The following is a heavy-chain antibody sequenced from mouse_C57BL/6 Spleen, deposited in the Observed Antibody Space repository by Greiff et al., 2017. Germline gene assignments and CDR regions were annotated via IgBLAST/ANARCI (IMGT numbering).Heavy chain of an antibody. CDR2: IIPSSGYT. Sequence: QVQLQQPGAELAKPGASVKLSCKASGYTFTSYWMHWVKQRPGQGLEWIGYIIPSSGYTTYNQKFKDKATLTADKSSSTAYMQLSSLTYEDSAVYYCERADYYGSSPDDWGQGATLTVSS. CDR3: ERADYYGSSPDD. J-gene: IGHJ2*01. CDR1: GYTFTSYW. V-gene: IGHV1-7*01. D-gene: IGHD1-1*01.